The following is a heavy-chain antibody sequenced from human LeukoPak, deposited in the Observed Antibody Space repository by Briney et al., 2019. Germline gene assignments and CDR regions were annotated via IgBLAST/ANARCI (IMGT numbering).Heavy chain of an antibody. CDR1: GYSFTGFY. CDR2: SVPDSGDT. CDR3: MRRVDGATPTP. V-gene: IGHV1-2*02. Sequence: ASVKVSCKASGYSFTGFYIHWVRQAPGQAPGQGLEWMGWSVPDSGDTKYAQKFQGRVTMTRDTSISTAYMELSRLTSDDTAVYYCMRRVDGATPTPWGQGTLVTVSS. J-gene: IGHJ5*02. D-gene: IGHD2-2*01.